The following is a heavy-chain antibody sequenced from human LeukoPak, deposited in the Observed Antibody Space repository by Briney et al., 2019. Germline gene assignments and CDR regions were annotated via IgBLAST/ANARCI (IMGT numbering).Heavy chain of an antibody. CDR2: ISGSDDNT. J-gene: IGHJ6*03. CDR1: GFTFNSYA. D-gene: IGHD1-7*01. V-gene: IGHV3-23*01. CDR3: AKGAGTTFRFRTYSYFYHMDV. Sequence: GGSLRLSCAASGFTFNSYAMSWVRQAPGKGLEWVSSISGSDDNTYYADSVKGRFTISRDNSKNTLYLQMNSLRAEDTAVYYCAKGAGTTFRFRTYSYFYHMDVWGKGTTVTVSS.